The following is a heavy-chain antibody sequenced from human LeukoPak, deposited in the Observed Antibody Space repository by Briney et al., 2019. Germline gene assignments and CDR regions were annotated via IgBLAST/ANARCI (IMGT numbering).Heavy chain of an antibody. V-gene: IGHV3-23*01. CDR2: ISASGGST. D-gene: IGHD3-10*01. CDR3: ARDMVRGVIITDDAFDI. J-gene: IGHJ3*02. CDR1: GFTFSSYA. Sequence: GGSLRLSCAASGFTFSSYAMSWVRQAPKKGLEWVSVISASGGSTNYADSVEGRVTISRDNSKNTLYLQMNSLRAEDTAVYYCARDMVRGVIITDDAFDIWGQGTMVTVSS.